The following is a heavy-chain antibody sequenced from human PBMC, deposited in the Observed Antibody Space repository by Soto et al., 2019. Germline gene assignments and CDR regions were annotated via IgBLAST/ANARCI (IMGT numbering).Heavy chain of an antibody. CDR1: GFKVGTSY. V-gene: IGHV3-53*01. D-gene: IGHD1-26*01. J-gene: IGHJ4*02. CDR3: ATDSRNVGIGYFDS. CDR2: IVSGGST. Sequence: HGGPLRLSCAASGFKVGTSYVTWVRQAPGEGLEWVSVIVSGGSTHYADSVTGRFTVSRDVYNNTVYLHMSSLRAEDTAVYFCATDSRNVGIGYFDSWGLGTLVTVSS.